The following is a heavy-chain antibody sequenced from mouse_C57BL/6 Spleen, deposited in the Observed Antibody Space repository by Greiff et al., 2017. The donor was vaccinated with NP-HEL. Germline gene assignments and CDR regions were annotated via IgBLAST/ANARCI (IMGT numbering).Heavy chain of an antibody. CDR2: IDPSDSYT. CDR3: ARVATDY. Sequence: VQLQQPGAELVKPGASVKLSCKASGYTFTSYWMQWVKQRPGQGLEWIGEIDPSDSYTNYHQQFKGKATLTVDTSSSTAYMQLSGLTAEDSAVYYCARVATDYWGQGTTLTVSA. CDR1: GYTFTSYW. D-gene: IGHD1-1*02. J-gene: IGHJ2*01. V-gene: IGHV1-50*01.